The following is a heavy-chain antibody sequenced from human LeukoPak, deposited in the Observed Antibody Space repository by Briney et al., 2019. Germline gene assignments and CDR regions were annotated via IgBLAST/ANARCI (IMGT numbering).Heavy chain of an antibody. V-gene: IGHV1-46*01. CDR1: GYTFTSYY. J-gene: IGHJ4*02. CDR2: VNPSGGST. Sequence: ASVKVSCKASGYTFTSYYMHWVRQAPGQGLEWMGIVNPSGGSTSYAQKFQGRVTMTRDTSTSTVYMELSSLRSEDTAVYYCARDLGGGDTDYWGQGTLVTVSS. D-gene: IGHD2-21*02. CDR3: ARDLGGGDTDY.